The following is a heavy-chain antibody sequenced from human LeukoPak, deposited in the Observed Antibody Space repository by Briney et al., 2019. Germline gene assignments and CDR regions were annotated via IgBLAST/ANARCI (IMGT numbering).Heavy chain of an antibody. CDR3: ARYKDRLGYSSSWYYFDY. CDR1: GGSFSGYY. Sequence: PSETLSLTCAVYGGSFSGYYWSWIRQPPGKGLEWIGEINHSGSTNYNPSLNSRVTISVDTSKNQFSLKLSSVTAADTAVYYCARYKDRLGYSSSWYYFDYWGQGTLVTVSS. D-gene: IGHD6-13*01. CDR2: INHSGST. V-gene: IGHV4-34*01. J-gene: IGHJ4*02.